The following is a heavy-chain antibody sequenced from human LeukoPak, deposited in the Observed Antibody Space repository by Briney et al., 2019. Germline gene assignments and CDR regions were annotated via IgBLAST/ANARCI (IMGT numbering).Heavy chain of an antibody. CDR3: TRANGYGLIDY. Sequence: SETLSLTCTVSGGSISNYYWGWIRQAPGKGLEWIGSIYYSGNTYYNSSLKRRVTISLDTSKNQFSLNLFSVTAADTAMYYCTRANGYGLIDYRGQGTLVTVSS. CDR1: GGSISNYY. V-gene: IGHV4-39*07. J-gene: IGHJ4*02. D-gene: IGHD3-10*01. CDR2: IYYSGNT.